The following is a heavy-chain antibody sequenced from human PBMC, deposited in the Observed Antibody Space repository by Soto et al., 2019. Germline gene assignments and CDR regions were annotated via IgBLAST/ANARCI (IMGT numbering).Heavy chain of an antibody. CDR2: ISWNSGSI. CDR3: AKGGSDSENYFDY. J-gene: IGHJ4*03. V-gene: IGHV3-9*01. D-gene: IGHD3-16*01. Sequence: EVQLVESGGGLVQPGRSLRLSCAASGFTFDDYAMHWVRQAPGKGLEWVSGISWNSGSIGYADSVKGRFTISRDNAKNSLSLEMNSQRAEDTALYYRAKGGSDSENYFDYWVQGTLVTVSS. CDR1: GFTFDDYA.